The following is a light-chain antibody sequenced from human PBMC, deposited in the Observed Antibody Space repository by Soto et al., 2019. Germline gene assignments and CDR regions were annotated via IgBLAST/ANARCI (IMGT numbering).Light chain of an antibody. Sequence: QSALTQPASVSGSPGQSITISCTGTSSDVGGYNYVSWYQQHPGKAPKLMMSEVSNRPSGVSNRFSGSRSGNTASLTISGLQSEDEAEYYCNSYTATSTFVSGSGTKLTVL. CDR3: NSYTATSTFV. V-gene: IGLV2-14*01. CDR1: SSDVGGYNY. J-gene: IGLJ1*01. CDR2: EVS.